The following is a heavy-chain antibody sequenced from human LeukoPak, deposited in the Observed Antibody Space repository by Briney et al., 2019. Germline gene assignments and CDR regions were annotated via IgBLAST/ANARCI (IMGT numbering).Heavy chain of an antibody. Sequence: PGGSLRLSCAASGFTFSSYTMSWVRQAPGKGLEWVSAISGSGGSTYYADSVKGRFTIPRDNSKNTLYLQMNSLRAEDTAVYYCATPQVWGSYRYSQYWGQGTLVTVSS. CDR2: ISGSGGST. V-gene: IGHV3-23*01. D-gene: IGHD3-16*02. CDR3: ATPQVWGSYRYSQY. CDR1: GFTFSSYT. J-gene: IGHJ4*02.